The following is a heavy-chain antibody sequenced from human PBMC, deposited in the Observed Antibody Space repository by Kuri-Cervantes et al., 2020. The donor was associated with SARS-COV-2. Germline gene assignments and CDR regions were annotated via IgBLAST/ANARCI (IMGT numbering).Heavy chain of an antibody. J-gene: IGHJ6*03. Sequence: GESLKIPCGATGFTVTSSYMSWVRQAPGKGLEWVSTIFAGGSTYYGDSVTGRFTISRHNSNNTLFLQMSSLRPEDTGVYYCARVRIYPYFMDVWGKGTTVTVSS. CDR1: GFTVTSSY. D-gene: IGHD2-21*01. CDR2: IFAGGST. CDR3: ARVRIYPYFMDV. V-gene: IGHV3-53*04.